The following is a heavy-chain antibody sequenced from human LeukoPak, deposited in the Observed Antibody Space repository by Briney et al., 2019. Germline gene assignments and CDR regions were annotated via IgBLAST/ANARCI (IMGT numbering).Heavy chain of an antibody. J-gene: IGHJ3*02. CDR1: GGSFSGYY. CDR3: ARTRWIQLWPAGAFDI. D-gene: IGHD5-18*01. Sequence: SETLSLTCAVYGGSFSGYYWGWIRQPPGKGLEWIGEINHSGSTNHNPSLKSRVTISVDTSKNQFSLKLSSVTAADTAVYYCARTRWIQLWPAGAFDIWGQGTMVTVSS. V-gene: IGHV4-34*01. CDR2: INHSGST.